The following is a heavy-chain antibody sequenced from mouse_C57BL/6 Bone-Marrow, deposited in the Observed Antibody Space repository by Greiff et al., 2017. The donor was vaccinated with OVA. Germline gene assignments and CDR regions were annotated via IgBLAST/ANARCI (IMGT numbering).Heavy chain of an antibody. V-gene: IGHV14-3*01. CDR1: GFNIKNTY. CDR3: ARSKIYDQALDY. Sequence: VQLKQSVAELVRPGASVKLSCTASGFNIKNTYMHWVKQRPEQGLEWIGRIDPANGNTKYAPKFQGKATLTADTSSNTAYLQLNILTSEDAAIYYYARSKIYDQALDYWGQGTSVTVSS. D-gene: IGHD2-3*01. CDR2: IDPANGNT. J-gene: IGHJ4*01.